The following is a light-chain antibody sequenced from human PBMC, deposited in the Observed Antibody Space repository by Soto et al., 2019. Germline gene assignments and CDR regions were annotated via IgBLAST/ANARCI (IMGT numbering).Light chain of an antibody. CDR2: EVI. CDR3: CSFTSSKTWV. V-gene: IGLV2-14*01. CDR1: SSDIGRYDY. Sequence: QSALTQPASVTGSPGQSITISCTGTSSDIGRYDYVSWFQQHPGRAPRLLIYEVINRPSGVSTRFSGSKSGNTASLTISGLQAEDEADFYCCSFTSSKTWVFGGGTK. J-gene: IGLJ3*02.